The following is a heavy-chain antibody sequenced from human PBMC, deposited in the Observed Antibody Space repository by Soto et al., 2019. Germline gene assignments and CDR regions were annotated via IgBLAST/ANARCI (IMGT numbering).Heavy chain of an antibody. Sequence: QVQLVESGGGVVQPGRSLRLSCAASGFTFSSYGMHWVRQAPGKGLEWVAVISYDGSNKYYADSVKGRFTICRDNSKNTLYLEMNSLRAEDTAVYYCAKDLVSSSSLSTVDYWGQGTLVTVSS. V-gene: IGHV3-30*18. CDR3: AKDLVSSSSLSTVDY. CDR2: ISYDGSNK. D-gene: IGHD6-6*01. CDR1: GFTFSSYG. J-gene: IGHJ4*02.